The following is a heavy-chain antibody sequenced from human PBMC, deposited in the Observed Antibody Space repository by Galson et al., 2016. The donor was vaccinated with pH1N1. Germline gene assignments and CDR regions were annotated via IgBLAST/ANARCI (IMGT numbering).Heavy chain of an antibody. CDR1: GFFFSSYW. V-gene: IGHV3-7*05. J-gene: IGHJ3*02. CDR3: GRLLVPHGFNI. CDR2: IKQDGSEK. D-gene: IGHD2-21*01. Sequence: SLRLSCAASGFFFSSYWMTWVRQAPGKGLEWVAKIKQDGSEKQYVDSVKGRFTISRDNAKNSLYLQMDTLSAEDTAVYYCGRLLVPHGFNIWGQGTMVTVFS.